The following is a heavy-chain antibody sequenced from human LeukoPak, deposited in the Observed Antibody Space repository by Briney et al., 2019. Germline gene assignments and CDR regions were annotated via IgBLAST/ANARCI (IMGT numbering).Heavy chain of an antibody. Sequence: PGGSLRLSCAASGFTFSSFGMHWVRQAPGKGLEWVAVIWYDGTNKYYADSVRGRFTISRDNSKNPLYLQMNSLRAEDTAVYYCARDGSGYEIDYWGQGTLVTVSS. CDR3: ARDGSGYEIDY. CDR2: IWYDGTNK. D-gene: IGHD5-12*01. V-gene: IGHV3-33*01. J-gene: IGHJ4*02. CDR1: GFTFSSFG.